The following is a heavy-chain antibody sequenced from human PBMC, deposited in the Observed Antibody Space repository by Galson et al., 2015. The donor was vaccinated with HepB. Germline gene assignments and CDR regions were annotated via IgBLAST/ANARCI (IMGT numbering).Heavy chain of an antibody. V-gene: IGHV5-10-1*01. CDR2: IDPSDSYT. Sequence: QSGAEVKKPGESLRISCKGSGYSFTSYWISWVRQMPGKGLEWMGRIDPSDSYTNYSPSFQGHVTISADKSISTAYLQWSSLKASDTAMYYCARHKAARTYYYYGMDVWGQGTTVTVSS. J-gene: IGHJ6*02. D-gene: IGHD6-6*01. CDR1: GYSFTSYW. CDR3: ARHKAARTYYYYGMDV.